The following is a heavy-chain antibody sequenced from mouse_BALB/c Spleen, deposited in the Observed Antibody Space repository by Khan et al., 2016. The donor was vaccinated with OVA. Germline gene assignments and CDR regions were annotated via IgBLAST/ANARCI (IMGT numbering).Heavy chain of an antibody. Sequence: VQLQQSGPELVKPGASVKISCTASGYSFTGYFMNWMMQSHGKGLEWIGRINPHIGEAFYNQKFKGKARLTVDESSSTAHMELRSLASEDSAYYYCARNNGRDFDYWGQGTTLTVSS. V-gene: IGHV1-20*02. CDR3: ARNNGRDFDY. CDR2: INPHIGEA. D-gene: IGHD1-1*01. J-gene: IGHJ2*01. CDR1: GYSFTGYF.